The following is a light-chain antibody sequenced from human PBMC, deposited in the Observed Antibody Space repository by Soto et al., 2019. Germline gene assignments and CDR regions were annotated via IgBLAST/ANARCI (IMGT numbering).Light chain of an antibody. J-gene: IGLJ1*01. CDR3: NSYTGSSTYG. CDR2: EVS. CDR1: SSDVGSYNR. V-gene: IGLV2-18*02. Sequence: QSALTQPPSVSGSPGQSVAISCTGTSSDVGSYNRVSWYQQPPGAAPKLMIYEVSNRPSGVPDRFSGSKSGNTASLTISGLQAEDEADYYCNSYTGSSTYGFGTGTKVTVL.